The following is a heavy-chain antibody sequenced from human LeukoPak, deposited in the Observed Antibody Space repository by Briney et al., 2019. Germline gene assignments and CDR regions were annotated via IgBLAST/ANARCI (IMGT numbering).Heavy chain of an antibody. CDR3: ARPLFCAFDNCGYWLDP. CDR2: INPNGDAT. V-gene: IGHV1-46*01. Sequence: GASVNVSCTTSGYTFTKYLIHWVRQAPGQGLEWVGTINPNGDATNYAPRLQGRLTLTQDTSTSTVYMELRGLTPDDTAVYYCARPLFCAFDNCGYWLDPWGPGTLVTVSS. D-gene: IGHD1-20*01. J-gene: IGHJ5*02. CDR1: GYTFTKYL.